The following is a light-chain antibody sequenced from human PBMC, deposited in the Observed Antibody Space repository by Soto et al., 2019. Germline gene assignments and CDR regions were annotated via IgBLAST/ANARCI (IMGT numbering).Light chain of an antibody. CDR1: QSVSSSY. J-gene: IGKJ4*01. CDR3: QQYNNWPLT. CDR2: GAS. V-gene: IGKV3-20*01. Sequence: IVLTQSPGTLSLSPGERATLSCRASQSVSSSYLTWYQQKPGQAPRLLIYGASSRATGIPDRFSASGSGTDFTLTISRLEPEDFAVYYCQQYNNWPLTFGGGTKVEIK.